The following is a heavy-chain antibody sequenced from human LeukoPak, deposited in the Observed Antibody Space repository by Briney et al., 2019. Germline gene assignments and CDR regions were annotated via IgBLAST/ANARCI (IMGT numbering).Heavy chain of an antibody. CDR1: GGSISSSSYY. CDR2: IYYSGST. CDR3: ARDLVVVVAATNYWYFDL. J-gene: IGHJ2*01. V-gene: IGHV4-39*07. D-gene: IGHD2-15*01. Sequence: SETLSLTCTVSGGSISSSSYYWGWIRQPPGKGLEWIGSIYYSGSTYYNPSLKSRVTISVDTSKNQFSLKLSSVTAADTAVYYCARDLVVVVAATNYWYFDLWGRGTLVTVSS.